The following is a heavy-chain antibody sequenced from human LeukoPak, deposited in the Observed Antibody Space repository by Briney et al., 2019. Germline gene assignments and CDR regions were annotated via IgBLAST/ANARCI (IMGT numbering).Heavy chain of an antibody. Sequence: RASVKVSCKASGYTFTSYAMHWVRQAPGQRLEWMGWINAGNGNTKYSQKFQGRVTITRDTSASTAYMELSSLRSEDTAVYYCARRYFDQFHIDYWGQGTLVTVSS. D-gene: IGHD3-9*01. CDR1: GYTFTSYA. CDR3: ARRYFDQFHIDY. J-gene: IGHJ4*02. CDR2: INAGNGNT. V-gene: IGHV1-3*01.